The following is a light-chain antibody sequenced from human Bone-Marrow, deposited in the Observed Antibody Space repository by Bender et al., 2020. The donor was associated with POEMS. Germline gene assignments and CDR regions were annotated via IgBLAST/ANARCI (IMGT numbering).Light chain of an antibody. CDR3: NSYTGSNIV. CDR1: SSDVGGYNY. J-gene: IGLJ2*01. Sequence: QSALTQPASVSGSPGQSITISCTGTSSDVGGYNYVSWYQQHPGKVPKLMIFDVSNRPSGVSNRFSGSKSGNTASLTISGLQPEDEAHYYCNSYTGSNIVFGGGTKLTVL. V-gene: IGLV2-14*01. CDR2: DVS.